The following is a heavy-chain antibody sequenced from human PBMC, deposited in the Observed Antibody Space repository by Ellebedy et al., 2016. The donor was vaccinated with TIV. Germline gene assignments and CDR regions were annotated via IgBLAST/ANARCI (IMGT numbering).Heavy chain of an antibody. J-gene: IGHJ6*03. CDR2: IKPDGSGT. D-gene: IGHD6-6*01. CDR1: GFTFSSYW. Sequence: GGSLRLSXEASGFTFSSYWMSWVRQAPGKGLEWVANIKPDGSGTYYVDSVKGRFTISRDNAKNSLYLQFNSLRAEDTAVYYCARWHSFSSYYSIDVWGKGTTVTVSS. CDR3: ARWHSFSSYYSIDV. V-gene: IGHV3-7*01.